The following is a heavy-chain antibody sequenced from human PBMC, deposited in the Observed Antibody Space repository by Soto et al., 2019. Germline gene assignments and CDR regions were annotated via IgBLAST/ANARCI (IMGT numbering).Heavy chain of an antibody. CDR3: ARRVFGVVSDWFDP. Sequence: SVKVSCKASGGTFSSYAISWVRQAPGQGLEWMGGIIPIFGTANYAQKFQGRVTITADESKSTAYMELSSLRSEDTAVYYCARRVFGVVSDWFDPWGQGTLVTVSS. CDR2: IIPIFGTA. CDR1: GGTFSSYA. D-gene: IGHD3-3*01. V-gene: IGHV1-69*13. J-gene: IGHJ5*02.